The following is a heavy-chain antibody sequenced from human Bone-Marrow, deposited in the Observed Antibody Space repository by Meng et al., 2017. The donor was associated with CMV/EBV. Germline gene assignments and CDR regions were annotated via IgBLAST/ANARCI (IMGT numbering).Heavy chain of an antibody. J-gene: IGHJ6*02. V-gene: IGHV1-69*02. Sequence: SVKVSCKASGGTFSSYTISWVRQAPGQGLEWMGRIIPILGIANYAQKFQGRVTITADKSTSTAYMELSSLRSEDTAVYYCARGLPKLAARARYENYYYYGMDVWGQGPTVTVYS. D-gene: IGHD6-6*01. CDR2: IIPILGIA. CDR1: GGTFSSYT. CDR3: ARGLPKLAARARYENYYYYGMDV.